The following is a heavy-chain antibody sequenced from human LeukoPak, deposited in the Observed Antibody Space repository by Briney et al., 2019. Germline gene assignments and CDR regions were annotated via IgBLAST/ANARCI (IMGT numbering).Heavy chain of an antibody. CDR3: ASLRGYNFGPFDY. CDR2: ISGSGAVI. Sequence: GGSLRLSCAASGFTFNSYEMNWVRQAPGKGLEWVSYISGSGAVIHYADSVKGRFTISRDNAKNSLCLQMNSLRVEDTAVYYCASLRGYNFGPFDYWGQGTLVTVSS. V-gene: IGHV3-48*03. D-gene: IGHD5-18*01. J-gene: IGHJ4*02. CDR1: GFTFNSYE.